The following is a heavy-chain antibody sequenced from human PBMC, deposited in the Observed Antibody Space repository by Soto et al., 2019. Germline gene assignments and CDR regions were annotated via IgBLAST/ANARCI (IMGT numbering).Heavy chain of an antibody. D-gene: IGHD4-17*01. CDR2: ITHRGSP. CDR1: GGSFSGYH. V-gene: IGHV4-34*01. J-gene: IGHJ4*02. Sequence: SETLSLTCAVYGGSFSGYHWTWIRQPPGRGLDWIGEITHRGSPNYSPSLKSRVTISVDTSKKQFSLTLRSVTAADTAVYYCARIPGSDYSDPHDYWGQGTLVTVSS. CDR3: ARIPGSDYSDPHDY.